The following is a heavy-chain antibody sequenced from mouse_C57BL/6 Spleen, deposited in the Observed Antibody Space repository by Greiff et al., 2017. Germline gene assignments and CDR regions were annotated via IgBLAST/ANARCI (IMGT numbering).Heavy chain of an antibody. J-gene: IGHJ4*01. D-gene: IGHD1-1*02. V-gene: IGHV1-82*01. CDR1: GYAFSSSW. CDR3: ARRGVGYYYAMDY. Sequence: QVQLKESGPELVKPGASVKISCKASGYAFSSSWMNWVKQRPGKGLEWIGRIYPGDGDTNYNGKFKGKATLTADKSSSTAYMQLSSLTSEDSAVYFCARRGVGYYYAMDYWGQGTSVTVSS. CDR2: IYPGDGDT.